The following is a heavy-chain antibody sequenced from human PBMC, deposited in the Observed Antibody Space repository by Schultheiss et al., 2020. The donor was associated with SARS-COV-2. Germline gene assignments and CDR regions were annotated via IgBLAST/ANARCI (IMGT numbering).Heavy chain of an antibody. J-gene: IGHJ4*02. Sequence: SVKVSCKASGYTFTNYFIHWVRQARGQRLEWIGWIVVGSGNTNYAQKFQERVTITRDMSTSTAYMELSSLRSEDTAVYYCAADDSSGYYYDPVWGQGTLVTVSS. D-gene: IGHD3-22*01. V-gene: IGHV1-58*02. CDR3: AADDSSGYYYDPV. CDR1: GYTFTNYF. CDR2: IVVGSGNT.